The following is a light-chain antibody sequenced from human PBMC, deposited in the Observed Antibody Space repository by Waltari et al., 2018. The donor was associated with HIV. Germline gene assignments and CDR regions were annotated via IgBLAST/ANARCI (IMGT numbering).Light chain of an antibody. CDR1: SSNIGAGYD. V-gene: IGLV1-40*01. Sequence: QSVVTQPPSVSGAPGQRVTISCTGSSSNIGAGYDEHWYQQLPGTAPKLLIYGNSNRPSGVPDRFSGSKSGTSASLAITGLQAEDEADYYCQSYDSSLSGSDVVFGGGTELTVL. CDR2: GNS. CDR3: QSYDSSLSGSDVV. J-gene: IGLJ2*01.